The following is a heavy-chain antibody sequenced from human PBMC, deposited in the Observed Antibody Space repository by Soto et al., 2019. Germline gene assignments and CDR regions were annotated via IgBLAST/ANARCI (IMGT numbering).Heavy chain of an antibody. V-gene: IGHV3-15*07. CDR1: GFTFSNAW. J-gene: IGHJ4*02. CDR3: TTDLVDVSGYFSGNY. D-gene: IGHD3-22*01. CDR2: IKSKTDGGTT. Sequence: GGSLRLSCAASGFTFSNAWMTWVRQAPGKGLEWVGRIKSKTDGGTTDYATPVKRRFTISRDDSKNTLYLQMNSLKTEDTAVYYCTTDLVDVSGYFSGNYWGQGTLVTVSS.